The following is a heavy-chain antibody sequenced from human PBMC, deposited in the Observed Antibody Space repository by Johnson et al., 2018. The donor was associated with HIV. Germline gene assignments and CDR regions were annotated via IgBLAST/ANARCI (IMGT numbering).Heavy chain of an antibody. J-gene: IGHJ3*02. Sequence: VQLVESGGGVVQPGRSLRLSCAASGFTFDDYAMHWVRQAPGKGLEWVSGISWNSGSIGYADSVKGRFTNSRDNAKNSLYLQMNSLRAEDTALYYCAKDVGRWELLLQDAFDIWGQGTMVTVSS. CDR2: ISWNSGSI. D-gene: IGHD1-26*01. V-gene: IGHV3-9*01. CDR3: AKDVGRWELLLQDAFDI. CDR1: GFTFDDYA.